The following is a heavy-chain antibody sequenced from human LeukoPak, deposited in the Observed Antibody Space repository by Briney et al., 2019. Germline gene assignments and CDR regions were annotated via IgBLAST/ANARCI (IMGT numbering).Heavy chain of an antibody. D-gene: IGHD6-19*01. Sequence: KPSETLSLTCTVSGGSISSSSYYWGWIRQPPGKVLEWIGSMYYSGSTDYNPSPKSRVTISVDTSKNQFSLKLSSVTAADTAVYYCARGDPGIAVAGTYYFDYWGQGTLVTVSS. J-gene: IGHJ4*02. CDR1: GGSISSSSYY. CDR3: ARGDPGIAVAGTYYFDY. CDR2: MYYSGST. V-gene: IGHV4-39*07.